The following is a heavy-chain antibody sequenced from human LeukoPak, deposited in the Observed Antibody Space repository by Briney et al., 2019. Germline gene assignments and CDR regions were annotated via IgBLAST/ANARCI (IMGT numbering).Heavy chain of an antibody. CDR3: ASLSRGSFEQLGRP. J-gene: IGHJ5*02. D-gene: IGHD6-6*01. V-gene: IGHV1-69*05. CDR2: IIPIFGTA. CDR1: GGTFSSYA. Sequence: SVKVSCKASGGTFSSYAISWVRQAPGQGLKWMGRIIPIFGTANYAQKLQGRVTITTDESTSTAYMELSRRRSEDTAVYYCASLSRGSFEQLGRPWGQGTLVTVSS.